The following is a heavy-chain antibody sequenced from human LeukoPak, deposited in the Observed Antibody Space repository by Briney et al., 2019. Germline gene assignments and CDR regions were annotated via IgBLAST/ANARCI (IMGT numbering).Heavy chain of an antibody. CDR2: ISSSGSSI. Sequence: EGSLRLSCAASGFTFSDYYMSWIRQAPGKGLEWISYISSSGSSIYYADSVKGRFTISRDNAKNSLYLQMNSLRAEDTAVYYCAELGITMIGGVWGKGTTVTISS. V-gene: IGHV3-11*04. CDR3: AELGITMIGGV. D-gene: IGHD3-10*02. CDR1: GFTFSDYY. J-gene: IGHJ6*04.